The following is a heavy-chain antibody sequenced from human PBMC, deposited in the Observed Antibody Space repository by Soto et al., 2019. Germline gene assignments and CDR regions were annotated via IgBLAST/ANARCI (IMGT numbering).Heavy chain of an antibody. Sequence: ASVEVSCKASGYTFTSYDINWVRQATGQGLEWMGWMNPNSGNTGYAQKFQGRVTMTRNTSISTAYMELSSPRSEDTAVYYCARRFDYYDFWSANSWYGSYGMDVWGQGTTVTVS. CDR1: GYTFTSYD. V-gene: IGHV1-8*01. CDR2: MNPNSGNT. D-gene: IGHD3-3*01. J-gene: IGHJ6*02. CDR3: ARRFDYYDFWSANSWYGSYGMDV.